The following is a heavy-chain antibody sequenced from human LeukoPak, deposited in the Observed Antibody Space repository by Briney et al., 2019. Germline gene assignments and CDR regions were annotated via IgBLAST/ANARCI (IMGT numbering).Heavy chain of an antibody. CDR2: ISSSSTTI. CDR1: GFTASNNY. J-gene: IGHJ4*02. CDR3: ARAMTTEANDY. V-gene: IGHV3-48*01. Sequence: GGSLRLSCAASGFTASNNYMNWVRQAPGKGLEWVSYISSSSTTIYYADSVKGRFTVSRDNAKNSLYLQMNNLKVEDTAVYYCARAMTTEANDYWGQGTLVTVSS. D-gene: IGHD4-11*01.